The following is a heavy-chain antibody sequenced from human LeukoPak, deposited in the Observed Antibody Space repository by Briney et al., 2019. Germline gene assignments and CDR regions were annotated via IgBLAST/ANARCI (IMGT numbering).Heavy chain of an antibody. D-gene: IGHD2-2*01. V-gene: IGHV4-39*07. Sequence: SETLSLTCTVSGGSISSNNYYWGWIRQPPGKGLEWIGSIYYGGYTYYNPSLKSRVTISVDTSKNQFSLKLSSVTAADTAVYYCARDRDVVVPAARALYYYYGMDVWGQGTTVTVSS. CDR2: IYYGGYT. CDR3: ARDRDVVVPAARALYYYYGMDV. J-gene: IGHJ6*02. CDR1: GGSISSNNYY.